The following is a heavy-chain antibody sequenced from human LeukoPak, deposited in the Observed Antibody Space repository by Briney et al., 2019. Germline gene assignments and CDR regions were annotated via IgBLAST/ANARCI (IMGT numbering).Heavy chain of an antibody. V-gene: IGHV1-2*02. CDR1: GFTFSSYG. J-gene: IGHJ4*02. CDR3: ARNRRTGWGFDN. Sequence: PGRSLRLSCAASGFTFSSYGMHWVRQAPGQGLEWMGWIHPNTGDTTYAQKFQGRVTMTRDTSISTAYMELSRLSSDDTAVYYCARNRRTGWGFDNWGQGTQVPVSS. CDR2: IHPNTGDT. D-gene: IGHD6-19*01.